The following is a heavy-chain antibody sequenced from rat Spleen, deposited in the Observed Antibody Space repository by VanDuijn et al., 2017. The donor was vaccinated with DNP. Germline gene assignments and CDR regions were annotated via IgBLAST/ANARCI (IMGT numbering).Heavy chain of an antibody. J-gene: IGHJ3*01. V-gene: IGHV5-7*01. CDR2: ISYDGSST. CDR1: GFSLTDYN. D-gene: IGHD1-11*01. Sequence: VQLKESGPGLVKPSQTLSLTCTVDGFSLTDYNVHWVRQPPGKGLEWVASISYDGSSTYYRDSVKGRFTISRDNAKSTLYLQMDSLRSEDTATYYCTRAEGTGFPYWGQGTLVTVSS. CDR3: TRAEGTGFPY.